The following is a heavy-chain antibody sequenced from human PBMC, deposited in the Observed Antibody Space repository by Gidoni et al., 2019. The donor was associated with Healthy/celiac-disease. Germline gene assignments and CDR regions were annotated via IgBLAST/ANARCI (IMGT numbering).Heavy chain of an antibody. V-gene: IGHV1-69*06. CDR1: GGTFSRYA. Sequence: QVQLVQSGAEVKKPGSSVKVACKASGGTFSRYAISWVRQAPGQGLEWMGGIIPIFGTANYAQKFQGRVTITADKSTSTAYMELSSLRSEDTAVYYCAGAKRTEGMVYWGQGTLVTVSS. J-gene: IGHJ4*02. CDR2: IIPIFGTA. D-gene: IGHD1-1*01. CDR3: AGAKRTEGMVY.